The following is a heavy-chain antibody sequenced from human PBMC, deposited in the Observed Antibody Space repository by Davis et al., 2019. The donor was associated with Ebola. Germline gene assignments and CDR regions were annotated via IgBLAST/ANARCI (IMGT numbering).Heavy chain of an antibody. CDR1: GGSISSYY. D-gene: IGHD5-12*01. CDR2: IYYSGNT. Sequence: ETLSLTCTVSGGSISSYYWGWIRQPPGKGLEWIGSIYYSGNTYYNPSLKSRVTISVDTSKNQFSLKLNSVTAADTAVYYCARHFWVVATSHFDYWGQGTLVTVSS. V-gene: IGHV4-39*01. J-gene: IGHJ4*02. CDR3: ARHFWVVATSHFDY.